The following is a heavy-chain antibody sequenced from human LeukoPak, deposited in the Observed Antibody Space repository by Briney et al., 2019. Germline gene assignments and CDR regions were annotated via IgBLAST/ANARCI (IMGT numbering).Heavy chain of an antibody. CDR2: IKSKIDPGTT. CDR3: AKTRPLDSSSWSHGDY. D-gene: IGHD6-13*01. Sequence: GGSLRLSCAASGFSFSNAWMNWVRQAPGKGLEWVGRIKSKIDPGTTDYAAPVKGRFTISRDDSKNTLYLQMNSLKIEDTAVYYCAKTRPLDSSSWSHGDYWGQGTLVTVSS. V-gene: IGHV3-15*07. J-gene: IGHJ4*02. CDR1: GFSFSNAW.